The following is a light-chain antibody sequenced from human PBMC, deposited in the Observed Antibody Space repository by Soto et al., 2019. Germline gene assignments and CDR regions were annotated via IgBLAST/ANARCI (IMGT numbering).Light chain of an antibody. J-gene: IGKJ1*01. Sequence: DIQVTQSPSTLSAFVGDRVTITWRASQSISTWLAWYQQKPGKVPKLLIFKASSLQSGVPSRFSGSGSGTDFTLTISSLQPDDFATYYCQQYNPSSRTFGQGTKVDIK. CDR1: QSISTW. V-gene: IGKV1-5*03. CDR2: KAS. CDR3: QQYNPSSRT.